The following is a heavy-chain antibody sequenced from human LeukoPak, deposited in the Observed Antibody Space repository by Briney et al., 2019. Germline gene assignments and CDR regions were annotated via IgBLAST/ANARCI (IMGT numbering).Heavy chain of an antibody. CDR1: GYTFTSYA. Sequence: EASVKVSCKASGYTFTSYAMHWVRQAPGQRLEWMGWINAGNGNTKYSQKFQGRVTITRDTSASTAYMELSSLRSEDTAVYYCARDITIFGVVIQGFDYWGQGTLVTVSS. J-gene: IGHJ4*02. CDR3: ARDITIFGVVIQGFDY. D-gene: IGHD3-3*01. CDR2: INAGNGNT. V-gene: IGHV1-3*01.